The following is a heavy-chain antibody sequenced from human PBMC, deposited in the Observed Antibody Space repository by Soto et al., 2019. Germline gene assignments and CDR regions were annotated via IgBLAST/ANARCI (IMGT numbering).Heavy chain of an antibody. Sequence: PGGSLRLSCAASGFTFSSYAMSWVRQAPGKGLEWVSAISGGGGSTYYADSVKGRFTISRDNSKNTLYLQMNSLRAEDTAVYYCAMAHVDTAMDYYYYYGMDVWGQGTTVTVSS. CDR1: GFTFSSYA. V-gene: IGHV3-23*01. CDR3: AMAHVDTAMDYYYYYGMDV. CDR2: ISGGGGST. J-gene: IGHJ6*02. D-gene: IGHD5-18*01.